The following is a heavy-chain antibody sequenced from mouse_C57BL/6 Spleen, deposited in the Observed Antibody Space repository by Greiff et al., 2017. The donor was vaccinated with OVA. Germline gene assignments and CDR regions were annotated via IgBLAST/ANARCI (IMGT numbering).Heavy chain of an antibody. CDR1: GYTFTSYW. CDR2: IDPSDSYT. J-gene: IGHJ1*03. Sequence: VQLQESGAELVKPGASVKLSCKASGYTFTSYWMQWVKQRPGQGLEWIGEIDPSDSYTNYNQKFKGKATLTVDTSSSTAYMQLSSLTSEDSAVYYCARSPSNYGYFDVWGTGTTVTVSS. CDR3: ARSPSNYGYFDV. V-gene: IGHV1-50*01. D-gene: IGHD2-10*02.